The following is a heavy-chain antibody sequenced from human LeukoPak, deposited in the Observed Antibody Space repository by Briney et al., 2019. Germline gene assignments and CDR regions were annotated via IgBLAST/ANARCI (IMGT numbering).Heavy chain of an antibody. V-gene: IGHV4-39*07. CDR3: ARAYYDFWNPNWFDP. J-gene: IGHJ5*02. CDR2: TYYSGST. D-gene: IGHD3-3*01. CDR1: GGSISSSSYY. Sequence: SETLSLTCTVSGGSISSSSYYWGWIRQPPGKGLEWIGSTYYSGSTYYNPSLKSRVTISVDTSKNQFSLKLSSVTAADTAVYYCARAYYDFWNPNWFDPWGQGTLVTVSS.